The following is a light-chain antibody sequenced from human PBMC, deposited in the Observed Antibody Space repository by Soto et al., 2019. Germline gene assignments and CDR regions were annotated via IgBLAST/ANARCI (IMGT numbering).Light chain of an antibody. J-gene: IGKJ3*01. Sequence: DIQMTQSPSSVSASVGDRVTITCRASQGISSWLAWYQQKPGKAHKLLIYAASSLQSGVPSRFRGPGAGTDFTLTINCLQSEDFATYYCQQANSFPPGFTFGPGTKVDIK. V-gene: IGKV1-12*01. CDR3: QQANSFPPGFT. CDR1: QGISSW. CDR2: AAS.